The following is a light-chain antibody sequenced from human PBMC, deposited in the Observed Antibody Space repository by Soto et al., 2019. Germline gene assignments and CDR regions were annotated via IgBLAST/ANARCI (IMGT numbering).Light chain of an antibody. CDR2: DVT. J-gene: IGLJ3*02. CDR1: SSDIGGYDH. V-gene: IGLV2-14*01. CDR3: CSSTDSNTVV. Sequence: QSALTQPASVSGSPGQSVIISCSGTSSDIGGYDHVAWYQQHPGEAPKLLLHDVTNRPSGVSGRFSGSKSGNTAYLTISGLRPEDEADYYCCSSTDSNTVVFGGGTKLTVL.